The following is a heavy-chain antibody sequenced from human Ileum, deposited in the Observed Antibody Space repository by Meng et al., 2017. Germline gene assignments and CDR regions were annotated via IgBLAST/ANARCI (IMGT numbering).Heavy chain of an antibody. V-gene: IGHV4-30-4*01. D-gene: IGHD5-18*01. CDR2: IYYDGSS. J-gene: IGHJ4*02. CDR3: AREFYVDTAMVIDS. Sequence: QVQLQESGPGLFKPSQTLSLTCIVSNGSLTNVNNYWNWIRQAPGQALEHIGYIYYDGSSYATPSLKSRVTMSIDTSTNQFSLRLDSVTAADTAVYYCAREFYVDTAMVIDSWGPGALVTVSS. CDR1: NGSLTNVNNY.